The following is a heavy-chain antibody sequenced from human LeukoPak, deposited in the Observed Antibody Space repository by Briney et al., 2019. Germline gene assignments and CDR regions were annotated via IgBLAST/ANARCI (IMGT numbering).Heavy chain of an antibody. D-gene: IGHD1-26*01. CDR2: IGGSGGGT. J-gene: IGHJ6*03. CDR3: AKDAGATGIDYYYYYMDV. Sequence: PGGSLRLSCAASGSAFSRYGMNWVRQAPGKGLEWVAWIGGSGGGTSYVDSVKGRFTISRDNSNNMVYLQMNSLRAEDTAIYYCAKDAGATGIDYYYYYMDVWGKGTTVTISS. CDR1: GSAFSRYG. V-gene: IGHV3-23*01.